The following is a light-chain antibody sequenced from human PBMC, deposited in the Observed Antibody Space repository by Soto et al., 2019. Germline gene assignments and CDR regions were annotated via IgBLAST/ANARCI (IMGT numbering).Light chain of an antibody. V-gene: IGLV1-40*01. CDR3: QSFDNSLSIGV. J-gene: IGLJ2*01. CDR1: SSNIGAGYD. CDR2: GNS. Sequence: QSALTQPPSVSGAPGQRVAISCTGSSSNIGAGYDVHWYQHLPGTAPKLLIYGNSNRPSGVPDRFSGSNSGTSASLAITGFQAEDEAEYYCQSFDNSLSIGVFGGGTKVTVL.